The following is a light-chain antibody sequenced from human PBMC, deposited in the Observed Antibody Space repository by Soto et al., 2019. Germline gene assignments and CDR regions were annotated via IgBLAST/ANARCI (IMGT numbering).Light chain of an antibody. J-gene: IGKJ1*01. CDR2: WAS. CDR3: QQHFTTPPT. CDR1: QSVLHSSNNRNS. Sequence: DIVMTQSPDSLAVSLGERATINCKSSQSVLHSSNNRNSLGWNQQKIGQPPKRLIYWASTRESGVPDRFSGSGSGTDFTLTISSLQAEDVAVYYCQQHFTTPPTFGQGTKVEIK. V-gene: IGKV4-1*01.